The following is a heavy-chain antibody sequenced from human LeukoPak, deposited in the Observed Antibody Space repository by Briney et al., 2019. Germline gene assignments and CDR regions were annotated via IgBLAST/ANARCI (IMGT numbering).Heavy chain of an antibody. Sequence: GGSLRLSCAASGFTFSSYSMNWVRQAPGKGLEWVSSISSSSSYIYYADSVKGRSTISRGNAKNSLYLQMNSLRAEDTAVYYCARDGVATEDYWGQGTLVTVSS. CDR1: GFTFSSYS. V-gene: IGHV3-21*01. CDR3: ARDGVATEDY. CDR2: ISSSSSYI. D-gene: IGHD5-12*01. J-gene: IGHJ4*02.